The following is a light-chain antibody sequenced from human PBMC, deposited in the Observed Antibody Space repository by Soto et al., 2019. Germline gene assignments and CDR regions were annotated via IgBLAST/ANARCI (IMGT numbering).Light chain of an antibody. V-gene: IGKV3-20*01. Sequence: EIVLTQSPGTLSLSPGERATLSCRASQSVTSNNLAWYRQKPGQSPRLLIYGASSRATGIPDRFSGSGSGTDLPLIISRVEPEDFAVYYCQQYGNSLWTFGQGTKVEIK. J-gene: IGKJ1*01. CDR3: QQYGNSLWT. CDR2: GAS. CDR1: QSVTSNN.